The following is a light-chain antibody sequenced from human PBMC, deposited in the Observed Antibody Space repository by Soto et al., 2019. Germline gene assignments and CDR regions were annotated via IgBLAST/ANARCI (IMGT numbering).Light chain of an antibody. CDR3: SSYTSRSTLV. J-gene: IGLJ1*01. CDR1: SSDVGGYNY. Sequence: ALTQPASVSESPGQSITISCTGTSSDVGGYNYVSWYQQHPGKAPKLMIYEVTNRPSGVSNRFSGSKSGNTASLTISGLQAEDEADYYCSSYTSRSTLVFGTGTKVTVL. V-gene: IGLV2-14*01. CDR2: EVT.